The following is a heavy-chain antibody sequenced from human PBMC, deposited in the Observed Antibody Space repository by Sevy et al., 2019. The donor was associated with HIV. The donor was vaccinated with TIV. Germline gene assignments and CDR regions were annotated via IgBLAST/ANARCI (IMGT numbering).Heavy chain of an antibody. J-gene: IGHJ6*02. CDR3: SRYLGDYYYYGMDV. CDR2: TYYRSKWYN. Sequence: SQTLSLTCAISGDSVSSNSAAWNWIRQSPSRGLEWLGRTYYRSKWYNDYAVSVKSRITINPDTSKNQFPLQLNSVTPEDTAVYYCSRYLGDYYYYGMDVWGQGTTVTVSS. CDR1: GDSVSSNSAA. D-gene: IGHD3-16*01. V-gene: IGHV6-1*01.